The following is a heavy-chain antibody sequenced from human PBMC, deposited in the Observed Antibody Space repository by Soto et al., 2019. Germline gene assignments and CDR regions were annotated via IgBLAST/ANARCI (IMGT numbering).Heavy chain of an antibody. CDR1: GGSIRSGDYY. D-gene: IGHD3-3*01. V-gene: IGHV4-31*03. CDR3: ARWWSGSRQGFDP. Sequence: QVQLQESGPGLVKPSQTVSLTCTVSGGSIRSGDYYWSWIRQHPGKGLEWIWYIYYSGSTYYNPSLKSRVTSSVDTSKNQFSLKVSSVAAADTAVYYCARWWSGSRQGFDPWGQGTLVTVSS. CDR2: IYYSGST. J-gene: IGHJ5*02.